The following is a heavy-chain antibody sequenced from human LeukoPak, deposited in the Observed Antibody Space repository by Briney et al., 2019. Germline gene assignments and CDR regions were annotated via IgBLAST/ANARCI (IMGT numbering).Heavy chain of an antibody. J-gene: IGHJ5*02. CDR1: GYTFTSYD. Sequence: ASVKVSCKASGYTFTSYDINWVRQATGQGLEWMGWMNPNSGNTGYAQKFQGRVTMTRNTSISTAYMELSSLRPEDTAVYYCAGGALSLLWFDPWGLGTLVTVSS. D-gene: IGHD3-10*01. V-gene: IGHV1-8*01. CDR2: MNPNSGNT. CDR3: AGGALSLLWFDP.